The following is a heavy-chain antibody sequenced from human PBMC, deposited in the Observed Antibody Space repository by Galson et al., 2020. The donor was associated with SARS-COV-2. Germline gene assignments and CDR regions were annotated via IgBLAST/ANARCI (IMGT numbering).Heavy chain of an antibody. CDR3: ARARDGYRDFDY. J-gene: IGHJ4*02. CDR1: GFTFSSYA. D-gene: IGHD5-12*01. CDR2: ISYDGSNK. Sequence: GGSLRLSCAASGFTFSSYAMHWVRQAPGKGLEWVAVISYDGSNKYYADSVKGRFTISRDNSKNTLYLQMNSLRAEDTAVYYCARARDGYRDFDYWGQGTLVTVSS. V-gene: IGHV3-30-3*01.